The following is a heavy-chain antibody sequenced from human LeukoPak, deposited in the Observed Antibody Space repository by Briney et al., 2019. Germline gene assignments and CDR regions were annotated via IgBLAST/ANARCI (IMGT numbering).Heavy chain of an antibody. CDR2: IKSKTDGGTT. J-gene: IGHJ4*02. CDR3: TIGRIYDSSGYYYDLFDY. Sequence: GGSLRLSCAASGFTFSNAWMSWVRQAPGRGLEWVGRIKSKTDGGTTDYAAPVKGRFTISRDDSKNTLHLQMNSLKTEDTAVYYCTIGRIYDSSGYYYDLFDYWGQGTLVTVSS. V-gene: IGHV3-15*01. CDR1: GFTFSNAW. D-gene: IGHD3-22*01.